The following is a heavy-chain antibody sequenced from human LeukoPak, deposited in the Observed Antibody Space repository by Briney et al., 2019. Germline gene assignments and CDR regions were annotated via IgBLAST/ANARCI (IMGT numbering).Heavy chain of an antibody. CDR2: ISFDGSKR. CDR3: AKAINTATFDAFDI. V-gene: IGHV3-30*18. D-gene: IGHD4-17*01. J-gene: IGHJ3*02. CDR1: GFTFSSYG. Sequence: PGGSLRLSCAASGFTFSSYGIHWVRQAPGKGLEWVAVISFDGSKRYDANSVKGRFSISRDNSKNTLYLQMNNLRVEDTAVYYCAKAINTATFDAFDIWGQGTMLTVSS.